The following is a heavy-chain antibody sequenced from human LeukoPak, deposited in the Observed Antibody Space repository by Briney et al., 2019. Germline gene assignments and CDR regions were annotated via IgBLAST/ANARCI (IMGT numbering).Heavy chain of an antibody. J-gene: IGHJ4*02. CDR2: ISGSGGST. V-gene: IGHV3-23*01. D-gene: IGHD3-10*01. CDR1: GFTFSSYA. Sequence: GGSLRLSCVASGFTFSSYAMSWVRQAPGKGLEWVSAISGSGGSTYYADSVKGRFTISRDNSKNTLYLQMNSLRAEDTAVYYCAKDRLLWFGELFCYFDYWGQGTLVTVSS. CDR3: AKDRLLWFGELFCYFDY.